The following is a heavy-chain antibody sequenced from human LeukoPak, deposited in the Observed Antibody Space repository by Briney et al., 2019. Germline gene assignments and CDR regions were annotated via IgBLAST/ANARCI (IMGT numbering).Heavy chain of an antibody. CDR1: GFTFSTFG. CDR2: ISGSSSSI. J-gene: IGHJ4*02. D-gene: IGHD5-18*01. Sequence: GGSLRLSCAASGFTFSTFGMNWVRKAPGKGLEWVSSISGSSSSIYYADSVKGRFTISRDNAKNSLYLQMNSLRAEDTAVYYCARGGYSYDYWGQGTLVTVSS. V-gene: IGHV3-21*06. CDR3: ARGGYSYDY.